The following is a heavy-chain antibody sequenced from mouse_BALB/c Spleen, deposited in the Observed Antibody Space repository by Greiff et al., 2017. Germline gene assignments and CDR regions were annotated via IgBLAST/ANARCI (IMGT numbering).Heavy chain of an antibody. CDR2: ISNGGGST. V-gene: IGHV5-12-2*01. J-gene: IGHJ4*01. CDR3: AGHGRHYAMDY. CDR1: GFTFSSYT. Sequence: EVKLVESGGGLVQPGGSLKLSCAASGFTFSSYTMSWVRQTPEKRLEWVAYISNGGGSTYYPDTVKGRFTISRDNAKNTLYLQMSSLKSEDTAMYYCAGHGRHYAMDYWGQGTSVTVSS.